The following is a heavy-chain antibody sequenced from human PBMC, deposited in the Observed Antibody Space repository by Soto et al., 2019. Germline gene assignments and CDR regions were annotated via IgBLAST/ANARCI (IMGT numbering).Heavy chain of an antibody. CDR2: ISSSSSYT. Sequence: QVQLVESGGGLVKPGGSLRLSCAASGFTFSDYYMSWIRQAPGKGLEWVSYISSSSSYTNYADSVKGRFTISRDNAKNSLYLQMNSLRAEDPAVYYCARSMIVGAGYYYYGMDVWGQGTTVTVSS. D-gene: IGHD3-22*01. CDR3: ARSMIVGAGYYYYGMDV. V-gene: IGHV3-11*06. J-gene: IGHJ6*02. CDR1: GFTFSDYY.